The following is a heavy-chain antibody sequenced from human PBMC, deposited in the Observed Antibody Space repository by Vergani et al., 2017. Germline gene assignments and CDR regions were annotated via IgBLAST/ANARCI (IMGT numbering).Heavy chain of an antibody. Sequence: EVQLLESGGGLVQPGGSLRLSCAASGFTFSSYAMSWVRQAPGKGLEWVSAISGSRGSTYYADSVKGRFTISRDNSKNTLYLQMNSLRAEDTAVYYCAKVIILETLSGPNWFDPWGQGTLVTVSS. CDR3: AKVIILETLSGPNWFDP. V-gene: IGHV3-23*01. D-gene: IGHD2-15*01. CDR2: ISGSRGST. CDR1: GFTFSSYA. J-gene: IGHJ5*02.